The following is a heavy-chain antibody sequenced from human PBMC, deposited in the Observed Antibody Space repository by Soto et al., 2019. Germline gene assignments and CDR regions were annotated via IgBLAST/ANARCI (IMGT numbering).Heavy chain of an antibody. CDR1: GYTFTSYG. D-gene: IGHD3-22*01. CDR3: ARVASSGYSGFDP. Sequence: GAAVKVSCKASGYTFTSYGISWVRRAPGQGLEWMGWISAYNGNTNYAQKLQGRVTMTTDTSTSTAYMELRSLRSDDTAVYYCARVASSGYSGFDPWGQGTLVTVSS. V-gene: IGHV1-18*01. CDR2: ISAYNGNT. J-gene: IGHJ5*02.